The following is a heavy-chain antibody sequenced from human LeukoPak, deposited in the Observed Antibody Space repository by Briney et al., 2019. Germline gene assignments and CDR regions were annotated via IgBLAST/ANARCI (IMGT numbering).Heavy chain of an antibody. CDR1: SGTFSSYA. V-gene: IGHV1-69*05. CDR3: ARGYQMATIP. J-gene: IGHJ5*02. D-gene: IGHD5-24*01. Sequence: GASVKVSCKASSGTFSSYAIGWVRQAPGLGLEWMGGIIPIFGTANYAQKFQGRVTMTRDTSTSTVYMELSSLRSEDTAVYYCARGYQMATIPWGQGTLVTVSS. CDR2: IIPIFGTA.